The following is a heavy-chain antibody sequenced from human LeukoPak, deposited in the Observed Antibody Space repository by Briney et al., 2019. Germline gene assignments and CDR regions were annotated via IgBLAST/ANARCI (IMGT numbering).Heavy chain of an antibody. CDR1: GGSFSGYY. CDR2: INHSGST. D-gene: IGHD3-16*01. J-gene: IGHJ4*02. V-gene: IGHV4-34*01. Sequence: PSETLSLTCAVYGGSFSGYYWSWIRQPPGKGLEWIGEINHSGSTNYNPSLKSRVTISADTSKNQFSLKLSSVTAADTAVYYCARRSWARAPDYWGQGTLVTVSS. CDR3: ARRSWARAPDY.